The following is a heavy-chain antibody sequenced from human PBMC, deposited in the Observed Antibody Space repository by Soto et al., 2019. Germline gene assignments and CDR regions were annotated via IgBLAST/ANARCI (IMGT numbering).Heavy chain of an antibody. CDR2: IDPTGST. Sequence: QVQVQESGPGLLKPSGTLSLTCAVSGGSISSIDWWSWVRQPPGRGLEWFGEIDPTGSTHYNPSRPSRVIMSADMANIQPSLTRTSVTAADRAMFYCVGAGGYDSKVFWGQGPRVTVSS. V-gene: IGHV4-4*02. J-gene: IGHJ4*02. CDR3: VGAGGYDSKVF. CDR1: GGSISSIDW. D-gene: IGHD5-12*01.